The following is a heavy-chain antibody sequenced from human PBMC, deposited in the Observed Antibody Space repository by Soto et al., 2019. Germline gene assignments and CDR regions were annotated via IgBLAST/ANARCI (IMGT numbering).Heavy chain of an antibody. Sequence: ASVKVSCKASGYTFTSYGISWVRQAPGQGLEWMGWISAYNGNTNYAQKLQGRVTMTTDTSTSTAYMELRSLRSDDTAVYYCARDGVVTFVVVAAAYGMNVWGQGTIVIVA. CDR3: ARDGVVTFVVVAAAYGMNV. CDR1: GYTFTSYG. CDR2: ISAYNGNT. J-gene: IGHJ6*02. D-gene: IGHD2-15*01. V-gene: IGHV1-18*04.